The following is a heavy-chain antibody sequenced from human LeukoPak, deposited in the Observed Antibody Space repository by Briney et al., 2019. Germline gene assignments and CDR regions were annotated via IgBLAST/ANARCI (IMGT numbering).Heavy chain of an antibody. J-gene: IGHJ3*02. V-gene: IGHV4-39*07. Sequence: PSETLSLTCTVSGGSISSSSYYWGWIRQPPGKGLEWIGSIYYSGSTYYNPSLKSRVTISVDTSKNQFSLKLSSVTAADTAVYYCARVSPLVRRGYLVPRHAPDAFDIWGQGTMVTVSS. CDR1: GGSISSSSYY. CDR3: ARVSPLVRRGYLVPRHAPDAFDI. CDR2: IYYSGST. D-gene: IGHD3-16*02.